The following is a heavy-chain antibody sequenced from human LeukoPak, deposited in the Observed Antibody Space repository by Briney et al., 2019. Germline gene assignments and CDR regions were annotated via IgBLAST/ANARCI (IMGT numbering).Heavy chain of an antibody. V-gene: IGHV4-61*02. J-gene: IGHJ3*02. CDR3: ASYSGIYSAFEI. Sequence: SETLSLTCTVSGGSISSGSYYWSWIRQPAGKGLEWIGRIYTSGSTNYNPPLKSRVTISVDTSKNHFSLTLNAVTAADTAVYHCASYSGIYSAFEIWSQGTLVTVSS. D-gene: IGHD1-26*01. CDR1: GGSISSGSYY. CDR2: IYTSGST.